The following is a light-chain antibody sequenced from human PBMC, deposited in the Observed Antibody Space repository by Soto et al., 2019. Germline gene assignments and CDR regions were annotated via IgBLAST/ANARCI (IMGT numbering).Light chain of an antibody. J-gene: IGLJ1*01. CDR2: GNS. V-gene: IGLV1-40*01. CDR1: TSNIGADYD. Sequence: QSVLTQPSSVSGAPGQRLTISCTGSTSNIGADYDVYWYQVLPGTAPKLLIYGNSIRPSGVPDRFSGSKSGTSASLAITGLQAEDEAEYYCQSYDSSLTGVFGTGTKVTVL. CDR3: QSYDSSLTGV.